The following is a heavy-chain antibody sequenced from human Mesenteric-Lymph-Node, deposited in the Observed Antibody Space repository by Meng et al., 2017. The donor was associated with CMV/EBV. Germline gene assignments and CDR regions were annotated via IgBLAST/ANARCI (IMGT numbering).Heavy chain of an antibody. CDR1: GFTFSDYY. CDR3: ARDGWPAAPQAFDM. Sequence: GGSLRLSCAASGFTFSDYYMTWIRQAPGKGLEWISYISPSGITIYYADSVKGRFTISRDNAKNSVNLQMNSLRADDTAVYYCARDGWPAAPQAFDMWGQGTMVTVSS. J-gene: IGHJ3*02. D-gene: IGHD2-2*01. V-gene: IGHV3-11*01. CDR2: ISPSGITI.